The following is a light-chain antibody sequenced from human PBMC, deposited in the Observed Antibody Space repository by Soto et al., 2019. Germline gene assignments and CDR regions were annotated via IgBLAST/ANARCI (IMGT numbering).Light chain of an antibody. J-gene: IGKJ4*01. CDR1: QGIRSY. Sequence: IQLTQSPSSLSASVGDRVTITCRASQGIRSYLAWYQQKPGKAPKLLIYAASTLQSWVPSRFSGSGSGTDFTLTISSLQPEDFATYYCQQLNSYPLTFGGGTKVEIK. CDR3: QQLNSYPLT. CDR2: AAS. V-gene: IGKV1-9*01.